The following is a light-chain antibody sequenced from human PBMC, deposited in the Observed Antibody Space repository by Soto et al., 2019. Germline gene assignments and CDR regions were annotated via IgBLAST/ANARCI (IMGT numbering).Light chain of an antibody. CDR3: SSFTTTNTLV. Sequence: QSALTQPASVSGSPGQSITISCTGTSSDVGAYNYASWYQQHPGKAPKLMIFEVSDRPSGVSNRFSGSKSGNTASLTISGLQAEDEADYYCSSFTTTNTLVFGGGTKVTVL. CDR1: SSDVGAYNY. V-gene: IGLV2-14*01. CDR2: EVS. J-gene: IGLJ2*01.